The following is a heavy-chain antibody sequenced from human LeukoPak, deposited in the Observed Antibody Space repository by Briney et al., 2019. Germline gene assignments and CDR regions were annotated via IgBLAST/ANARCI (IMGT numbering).Heavy chain of an antibody. V-gene: IGHV4-34*01. CDR1: GDSFDNYY. J-gene: IGHJ4*02. CDR3: AATNYFYGSGSFHKRDS. Sequence: PSEALSLTCGVYGDSFDNYYWNWIRQFPEKRLEWIGEVDHSGRTTYSPSLQGRVTISVDTLKSQFSLKLNSVTAADTAVYFCAATNYFYGSGSFHKRDSWGQGTLVTVSS. D-gene: IGHD3-10*01. CDR2: VDHSGRT.